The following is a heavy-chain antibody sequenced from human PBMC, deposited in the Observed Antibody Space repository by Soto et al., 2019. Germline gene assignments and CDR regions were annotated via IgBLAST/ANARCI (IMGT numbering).Heavy chain of an antibody. CDR2: LSQDGSNK. D-gene: IGHD1-26*01. Sequence: QVQLVESGGGVVQPGTSLRLSCAASGFIFSAFAMHWVRQAPGKGLEWVAFLSQDGSNKFYADSVRGRFTISRDNSKNTVYLHMNRLRAEDTAVYYCARDRDGGTYTFFDSWGQGTRVTVSS. CDR1: GFIFSAFA. J-gene: IGHJ4*02. V-gene: IGHV3-30-3*01. CDR3: ARDRDGGTYTFFDS.